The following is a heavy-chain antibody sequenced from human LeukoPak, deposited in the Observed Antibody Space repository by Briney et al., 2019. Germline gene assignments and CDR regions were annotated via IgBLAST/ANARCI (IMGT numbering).Heavy chain of an antibody. CDR3: ARLYSRFYYYYMDV. V-gene: IGHV4-38-2*02. CDR1: GYSISSGYY. D-gene: IGHD6-13*01. Sequence: SETLSLTCTVSGYSISSGYYWGWIRQPPGKGLEWIGNIYPTGSTYYNPSLKSRVTISVDTSKSQFSLRLSSVTAADTAVYYCARLYSRFYYYYMDVWGKGTTVTVSS. J-gene: IGHJ6*03. CDR2: IYPTGST.